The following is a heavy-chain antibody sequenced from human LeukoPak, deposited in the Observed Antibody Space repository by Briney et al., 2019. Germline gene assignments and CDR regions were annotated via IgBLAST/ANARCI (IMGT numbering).Heavy chain of an antibody. CDR1: GGSLSSYY. CDR3: ARTNSENYDILTGYSNWFDP. D-gene: IGHD3-9*01. V-gene: IGHV4-59*01. Sequence: SETLSPTCTVSGGSLSSYYWSWIRQPPGKGLEWIGYIYYSGSTNYNPSLTSRVTISVDTSKNQFSLKLSSVTAADTAVYYCARTNSENYDILTGYSNWFDPWGQGTLVTVSS. CDR2: IYYSGST. J-gene: IGHJ5*02.